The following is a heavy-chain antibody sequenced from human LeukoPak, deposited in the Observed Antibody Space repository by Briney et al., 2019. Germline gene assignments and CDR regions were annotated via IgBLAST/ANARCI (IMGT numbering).Heavy chain of an antibody. V-gene: IGHV3-11*06. Sequence: GGSLRLSCAASVFTFSDYYMSWIRHAPGKGLECISYISSSSNYTNYADSVKGLFTLSRDNAKNSLYLKMNSLRAEDTAVYYCARDRYCSGGTCYSAAWFDPWGQGTLVTVSS. CDR3: ARDRYCSGGTCYSAAWFDP. CDR1: VFTFSDYY. CDR2: ISSSSNYT. D-gene: IGHD2-15*01. J-gene: IGHJ5*02.